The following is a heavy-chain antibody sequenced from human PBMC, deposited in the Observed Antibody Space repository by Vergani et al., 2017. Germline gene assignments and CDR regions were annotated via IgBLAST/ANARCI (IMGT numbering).Heavy chain of an antibody. Sequence: QVQLQQWGAGLLKPSETLSLTCAVYGGSLDIHSQTWGWIRQPAGEGLEWIGLIDVKGNSNFSPSLESRVTMSADASRGRFSLNLRSVTTSDTAVYYCVRVLHTSYILGAFDIWGQGIKVTVSS. CDR3: VRVLHTSYILGAFDI. D-gene: IGHD2-21*01. V-gene: IGHV4-59*10. CDR2: IDVKGNS. J-gene: IGHJ3*02. CDR1: GGSLDIHSQT.